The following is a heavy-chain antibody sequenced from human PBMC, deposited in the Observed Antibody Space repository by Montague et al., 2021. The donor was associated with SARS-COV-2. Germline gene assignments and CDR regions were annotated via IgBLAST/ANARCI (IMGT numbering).Heavy chain of an antibody. V-gene: IGHV3-30*18. CDR1: GFPFSSYS. Sequence: RRLSFAASGFPFSSYSMNWVRQAPGKGLEWVAVISYDGSNKYYADSVKGRFTISRDNSKSTLYLQMSSLRVEDTAMYYCAKERFVLLWFGIRGEAFDIWDQGTMVTVSS. J-gene: IGHJ3*02. CDR2: ISYDGSNK. CDR3: AKERFVLLWFGIRGEAFDI. D-gene: IGHD3-10*01.